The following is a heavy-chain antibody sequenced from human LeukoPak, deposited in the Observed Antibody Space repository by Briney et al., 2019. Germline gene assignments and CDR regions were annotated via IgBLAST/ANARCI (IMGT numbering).Heavy chain of an antibody. CDR2: IIPIFGTA. D-gene: IGHD6-6*01. V-gene: IGHV1-69*13. J-gene: IGHJ6*02. CDR1: GGTFSSYA. Sequence: EASVKVSCKASGGTFSSYAISWVRQAPGQGLEWMGEIIPIFGTANYAQKFQGRVTITADESTSTAYMELSSLRSEDTAVYYCARAPYSSSHPYYYGMDVWGQGTTVTVSS. CDR3: ARAPYSSSHPYYYGMDV.